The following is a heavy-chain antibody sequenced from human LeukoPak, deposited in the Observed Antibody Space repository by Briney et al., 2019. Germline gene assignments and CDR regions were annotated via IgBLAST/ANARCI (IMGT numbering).Heavy chain of an antibody. Sequence: PGCSLILSCACSVIFFRNYWMHWVRHAPGKRLVLFSRISDDGSTTLYADSEDGRFTIARDNAKNTLYLQMNTLRAEDTAVYYARVSVCRRCHFDYWGQGTLVTVSS. D-gene: IGHD5/OR15-5a*01. CDR2: ISDDGSTT. V-gene: IGHV3-74*01. CDR1: VIFFRNYW. J-gene: IGHJ4*02. CDR3: ARVSVCRRCHFDY.